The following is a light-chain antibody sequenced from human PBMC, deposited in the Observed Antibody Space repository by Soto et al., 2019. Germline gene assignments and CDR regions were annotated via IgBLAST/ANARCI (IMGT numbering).Light chain of an antibody. Sequence: DILMTQSPSSLSASVGDRVTITCRASQRISSYVNWYQQKLGRAPSLRIWDASTLQSRVPSRFSGSGSGTDFTLAISGLQPEDFSTCYCQQTYTLPRTVGRATEVEIK. CDR1: QRISSY. J-gene: IGKJ1*01. V-gene: IGKV1-39*01. CDR2: DAS. CDR3: QQTYTLPRT.